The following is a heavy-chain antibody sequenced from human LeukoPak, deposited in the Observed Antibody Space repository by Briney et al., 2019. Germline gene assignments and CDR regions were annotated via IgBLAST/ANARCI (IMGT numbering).Heavy chain of an antibody. CDR2: ISYDGSNK. CDR1: GFTFSSYA. J-gene: IGHJ5*02. Sequence: PGRSLRLSCAASGFTFSSYAMHWVRQAPGKGLEWVAVISYDGSNKYYADSVKGRFTISRDNSKNTLYLQMNSLRAEDTAVYYCARAGLVVISRPSWFDPWGQGTLVTVSS. D-gene: IGHD3-22*01. V-gene: IGHV3-30*04. CDR3: ARAGLVVISRPSWFDP.